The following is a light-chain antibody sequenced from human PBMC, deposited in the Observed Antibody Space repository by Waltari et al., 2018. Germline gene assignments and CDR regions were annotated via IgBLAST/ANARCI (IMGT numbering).Light chain of an antibody. V-gene: IGKV1-39*01. CDR1: QSISSY. Sequence: DIQMTQSPSSLSASVGDRATITCRASQSISSYLNWYQQKPGKAPKLLIYAASSLQSGVPSRFSGSGSGTDFTLTISSLQPEDFATYYCQQSYSTPWTFGQGTKVGIK. J-gene: IGKJ1*01. CDR2: AAS. CDR3: QQSYSTPWT.